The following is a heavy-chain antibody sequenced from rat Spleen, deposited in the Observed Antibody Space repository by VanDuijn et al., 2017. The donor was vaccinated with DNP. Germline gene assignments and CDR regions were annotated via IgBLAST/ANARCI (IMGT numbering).Heavy chain of an antibody. Sequence: EVQLVESGGGLVQPGRSLKVSCAASGFTFRNYGMAWVRQAPTRGLEWVASIAYDGGMTYYGDSVKGRFTISRDNAKNTLYLQMNSLRSEDMATYYCARWYNSGYCFDYWGQGVMVTVSS. V-gene: IGHV5S13*01. CDR3: ARWYNSGYCFDY. CDR1: GFTFRNYG. J-gene: IGHJ2*01. D-gene: IGHD4-3*01. CDR2: IAYDGGMT.